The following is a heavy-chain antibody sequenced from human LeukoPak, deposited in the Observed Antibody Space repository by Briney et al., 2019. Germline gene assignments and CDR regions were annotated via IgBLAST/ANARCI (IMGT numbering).Heavy chain of an antibody. V-gene: IGHV4-4*07. Sequence: SETLSLTCTVSGGSISSYYWSWIRQPAGKGLEWIGRIYTSGGTTYYPSLKSRVTMSVDTSRNQFSLKLSSLTAADTAVYYCAREGEYCSSSSCYAAHFDYWGQGTLVTVSS. CDR2: IYTSGGT. J-gene: IGHJ4*02. D-gene: IGHD2-2*01. CDR3: AREGEYCSSSSCYAAHFDY. CDR1: GGSISSYY.